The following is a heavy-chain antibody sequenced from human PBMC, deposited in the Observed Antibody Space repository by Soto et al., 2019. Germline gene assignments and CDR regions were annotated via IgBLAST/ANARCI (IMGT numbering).Heavy chain of an antibody. CDR2: ISNSGSTI. CDR1: GFTFSSYS. V-gene: IGHV3-48*02. D-gene: IGHD2-2*01. J-gene: IGHJ4*03. Sequence: GGSLRLSCAASGFTFSSYSMNWVRQAPGKGLEWVSYISNSGSTIYYADSVKGRFTISRDNAKNSLYLQMNSLRDEDAVVYYGARVGCGSTSSFDFWGQGTMVTVSS. CDR3: ARVGCGSTSSFDF.